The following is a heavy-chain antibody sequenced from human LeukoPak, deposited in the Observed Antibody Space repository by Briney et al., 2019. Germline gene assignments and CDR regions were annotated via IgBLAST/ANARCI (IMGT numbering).Heavy chain of an antibody. D-gene: IGHD3-9*01. CDR2: INPNSGGT. J-gene: IGHJ6*02. CDR1: GYTFTGYY. Sequence: ASVKVSCKASGYTFTGYYMHWVRQAPGQGLEWMGWINPNSGGTNYAQKFQGRVTMTRDTSISTAYMELSRLRPDDTAVYYCARDTYYDILTGYYGMDVWGQGTTVTVSS. CDR3: ARDTYYDILTGYYGMDV. V-gene: IGHV1-2*02.